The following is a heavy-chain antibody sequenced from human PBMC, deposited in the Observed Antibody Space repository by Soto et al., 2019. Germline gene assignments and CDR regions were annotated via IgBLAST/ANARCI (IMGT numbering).Heavy chain of an antibody. Sequence: SETLSLTCTVSGGSISSGGYYWSWIRQHPGKGLEWIGYIYYSGSTYYNPSLKSRVTISVDTSKNQFSLKLSSVTAADTAVYYCARYSLDTYYYGSGSYYRETRFDYWGQGTLVTVSS. D-gene: IGHD3-10*01. CDR1: GGSISSGGYY. CDR2: IYYSGST. CDR3: ARYSLDTYYYGSGSYYRETRFDY. V-gene: IGHV4-31*03. J-gene: IGHJ4*02.